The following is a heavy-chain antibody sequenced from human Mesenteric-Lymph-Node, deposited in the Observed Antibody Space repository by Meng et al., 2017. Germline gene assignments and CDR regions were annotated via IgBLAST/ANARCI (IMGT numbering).Heavy chain of an antibody. Sequence: SETLSLTCAVYGGSFSGYYWSWIRQPPGKGLEWIGEINHSGSTNDNPSLKSRVTMSVDTSKSQFSLKLSSVTAADTAVYYCGGGAYGDPTDSWGQGILVTVSS. D-gene: IGHD4-17*01. CDR2: INHSGST. CDR1: GGSFSGYY. J-gene: IGHJ4*02. V-gene: IGHV4-34*01. CDR3: GGGAYGDPTDS.